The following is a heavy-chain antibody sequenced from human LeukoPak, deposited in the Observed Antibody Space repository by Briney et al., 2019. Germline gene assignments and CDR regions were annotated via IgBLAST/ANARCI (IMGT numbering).Heavy chain of an antibody. D-gene: IGHD3-3*01. CDR2: TYYSGSV. J-gene: IGHJ4*02. Sequence: PSETLSLTCTVVGGAINRRNYYWGWIRQSPGKGLEWIGSTYYSGSVNNNPSLQSRVTISVDTSRNQFSLKLTSVTAADTAVYYGARRVATSGNFFDYWGPGTLVTVS. V-gene: IGHV4-39*01. CDR3: ARRVATSGNFFDY. CDR1: GGAINRRNYY.